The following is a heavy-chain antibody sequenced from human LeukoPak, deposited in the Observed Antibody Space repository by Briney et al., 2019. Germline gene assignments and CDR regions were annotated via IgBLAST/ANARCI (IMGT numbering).Heavy chain of an antibody. Sequence: PGGSLRLSCAASGFTFSSYSMNWVRQAPGKGLEWVSYISSSSSTIYYADSVKGRFTISRDNAKNSLYLQMNSLRAEDTAVYYCAKDSLYCSSTSCYNFDYWGQGTLVTVSS. V-gene: IGHV3-48*01. CDR1: GFTFSSYS. CDR3: AKDSLYCSSTSCYNFDY. J-gene: IGHJ4*02. D-gene: IGHD2-2*02. CDR2: ISSSSSTI.